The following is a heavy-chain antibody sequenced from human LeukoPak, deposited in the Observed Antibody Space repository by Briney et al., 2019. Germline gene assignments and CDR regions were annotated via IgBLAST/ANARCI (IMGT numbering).Heavy chain of an antibody. Sequence: ASVKVSCKASGYTFTSYYMHWVRQAPGQGLEWMGIINPSGGSTSYAQKFQGRVTMTRDTSTSTVYMELSSLRSEDTAVYYCARDPSGVYSSSLFDPWGQGTLVTVSS. D-gene: IGHD6-13*01. J-gene: IGHJ5*02. CDR1: GYTFTSYY. CDR3: ARDPSGVYSSSLFDP. CDR2: INPSGGST. V-gene: IGHV1-46*01.